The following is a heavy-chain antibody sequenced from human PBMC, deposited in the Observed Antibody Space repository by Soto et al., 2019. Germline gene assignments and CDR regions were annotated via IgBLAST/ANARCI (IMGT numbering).Heavy chain of an antibody. CDR3: ARDDSDL. CDR1: GFTFSSYA. CDR2: ISYDGSNK. J-gene: IGHJ1*01. Sequence: PGGSLRLSCAASGFTFSSYAMHWVRQAPGKGLEWVAVISYDGSNKYYADSVKGRFTISRDNSKNTLYLQMNSLRAEDTAVYYCARDDSDLWGQGTLVTVSS. D-gene: IGHD2-21*01. V-gene: IGHV3-30-3*01.